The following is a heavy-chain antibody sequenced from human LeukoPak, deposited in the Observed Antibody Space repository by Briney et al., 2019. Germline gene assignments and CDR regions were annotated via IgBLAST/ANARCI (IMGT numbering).Heavy chain of an antibody. CDR2: IYPADSDT. CDR3: ARPGQLGEYTPYYFDF. Sequence: GASLKISCQGSGYRFTSYWIGWVRPLPGKGLEYMGIIYPADSDTRYSPSLQGQVTISADKSISTAYLQWSSLKASDTAMYYCARPGQLGEYTPYYFDFWGQGTLVTVSS. V-gene: IGHV5-51*01. D-gene: IGHD3-16*01. J-gene: IGHJ4*02. CDR1: GYRFTSYW.